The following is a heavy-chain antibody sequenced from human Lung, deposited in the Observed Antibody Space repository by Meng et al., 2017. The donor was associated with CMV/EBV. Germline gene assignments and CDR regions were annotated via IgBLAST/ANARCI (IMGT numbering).Heavy chain of an antibody. Sequence: GEXXTISCAASGFTFDDYGMSWVRQAPGKGLEWVSGINWNGGSTGYADSVKGRFTISRDNAKNSLYLQMNSLRAEDTALYYCARDRDPAGDAVDIWGQGRMVTVSS. CDR2: INWNGGST. CDR1: GFTFDDYG. CDR3: ARDRDPAGDAVDI. D-gene: IGHD2-2*01. V-gene: IGHV3-20*04. J-gene: IGHJ3*02.